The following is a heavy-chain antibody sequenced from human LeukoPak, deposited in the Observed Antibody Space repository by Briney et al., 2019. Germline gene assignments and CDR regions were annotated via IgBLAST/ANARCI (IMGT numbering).Heavy chain of an antibody. V-gene: IGHV3-30*04. D-gene: IGHD6-19*01. J-gene: IGHJ4*02. CDR1: GFTFRTYA. Sequence: GGSLRLSCAASGFTFRTYAMNWVRQAPGKGLEWVAVISDDGSNKYYAESVKGQFTISRDNSKNTLYLQMNSLRAEDTAVYYCARGQWLVFDYWGQGTLVTVSS. CDR2: ISDDGSNK. CDR3: ARGQWLVFDY.